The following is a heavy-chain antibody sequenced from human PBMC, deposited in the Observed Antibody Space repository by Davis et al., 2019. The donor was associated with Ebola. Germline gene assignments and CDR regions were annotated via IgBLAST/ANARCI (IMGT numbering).Heavy chain of an antibody. CDR3: ASDIGYCSGGSCYSDYYYGMDV. CDR1: GGSFSGYY. V-gene: IGHV4-34*01. D-gene: IGHD2-15*01. CDR2: INHSGNT. J-gene: IGHJ6*02. Sequence: SETLSLTCAVYGGSFSGYYWSWIRQLPGKGLEWIGEINHSGNTNYNPSLKSRVTISIDTSKNQFSLKLSSVTAADTAVYYCASDIGYCSGGSCYSDYYYGMDVWGQGTTVTVSS.